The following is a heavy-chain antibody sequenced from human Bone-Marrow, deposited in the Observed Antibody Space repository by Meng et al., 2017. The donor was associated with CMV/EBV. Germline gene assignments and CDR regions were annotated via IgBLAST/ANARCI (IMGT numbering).Heavy chain of an antibody. D-gene: IGHD2-15*01. CDR1: YTFTGYY. V-gene: IGHV1-2*02. J-gene: IGHJ4*02. CDR2: INPNSGGT. Sequence: YTFTGYYMHWVRQAPGQGLEWMGWINPNSGGTNYAQKFQGRVTMTRDTSISTAYMELSRLRSDDTAVYYCARGPSRGSVVVAANFDYWGQGTLVTVSS. CDR3: ARGPSRGSVVVAANFDY.